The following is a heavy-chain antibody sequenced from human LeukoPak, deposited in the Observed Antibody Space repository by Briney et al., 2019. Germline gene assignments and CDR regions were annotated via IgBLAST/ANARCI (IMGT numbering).Heavy chain of an antibody. D-gene: IGHD6-19*01. V-gene: IGHV3-30*02. CDR2: VSYDGSNN. CDR1: GFTFSSYG. Sequence: GGSLRLSCAASGFTFSSYGIHWVRQAPGKGLEWVAFVSYDGSNNYYADSVKSRFTISRDNSENTLYLQMNSLRPEDTAVYYCATTLDFIAVAVDYYFDYWGQGTLVTVSS. J-gene: IGHJ4*02. CDR3: ATTLDFIAVAVDYYFDY.